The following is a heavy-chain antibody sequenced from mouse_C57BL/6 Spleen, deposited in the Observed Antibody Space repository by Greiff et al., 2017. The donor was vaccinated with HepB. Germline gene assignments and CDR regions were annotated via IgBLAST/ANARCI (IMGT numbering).Heavy chain of an antibody. J-gene: IGHJ4*01. CDR2: ISSGSSTI. V-gene: IGHV5-17*01. CDR1: GFTFSDYG. CDR3: ALQYYGSSYDAMDY. D-gene: IGHD1-1*01. Sequence: EVMLVKSGGGLVKPGGSLKLSCAASGFTFSDYGMHWVRQAPEKGLEWVAYISSGSSTIYYADTVKGRFTISRDNAKNTLFLQMTSLRSEDTAMYYCALQYYGSSYDAMDYWGQGTSVTVSS.